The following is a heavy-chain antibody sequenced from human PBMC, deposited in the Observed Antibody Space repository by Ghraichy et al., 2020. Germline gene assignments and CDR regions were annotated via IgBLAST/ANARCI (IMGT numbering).Heavy chain of an antibody. V-gene: IGHV4-30-4*01. D-gene: IGHD2-15*01. CDR2: IYYSGST. Sequence: SETLSLTCTVSGGSISSGDYYWSWIRQPPGKGLEWIGYIYYSGSTYYNPSLKSRVTISVDTSKNQFSLKLSSVTAADTAVYYCARESPPGGLCSGGSCLTDYWGQGTLVTVSS. CDR1: GGSISSGDYY. CDR3: ARESPPGGLCSGGSCLTDY. J-gene: IGHJ4*02.